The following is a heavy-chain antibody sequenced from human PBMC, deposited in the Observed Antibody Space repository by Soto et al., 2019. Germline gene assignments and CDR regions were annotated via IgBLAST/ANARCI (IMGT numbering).Heavy chain of an antibody. CDR2: ISDDGVSK. CDR1: GFSFSNYG. Sequence: PGSSLKLYSAASGFSFSNYGMHWVRQAPGKGLEWVAVISDDGVSKYYADSVQGRFTISRDNSESVVLLQMNSLRPDDTALYFCARAYYFGSGTSYTLYYWGQGTQVTVSS. D-gene: IGHD3-10*01. V-gene: IGHV3-30*03. CDR3: ARAYYFGSGTSYTLYY. J-gene: IGHJ4*02.